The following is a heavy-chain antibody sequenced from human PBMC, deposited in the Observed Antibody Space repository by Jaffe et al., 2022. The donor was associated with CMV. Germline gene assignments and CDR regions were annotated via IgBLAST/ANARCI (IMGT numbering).Heavy chain of an antibody. D-gene: IGHD2-8*01. Sequence: EVQLVESGGGLVQPGGSLRLSCAASGFTFSSYEMNWVRQAPGKGLEWVSYISSSGSTIYYADSVKGRFTISRDNAKNSLYLQMNSLRAEDTAVYYCARGLYCTNGVCYTDLDSGWFDPWGQGTLVSVSS. CDR2: ISSSGSTI. CDR3: ARGLYCTNGVCYTDLDSGWFDP. V-gene: IGHV3-48*03. J-gene: IGHJ5*02. CDR1: GFTFSSYE.